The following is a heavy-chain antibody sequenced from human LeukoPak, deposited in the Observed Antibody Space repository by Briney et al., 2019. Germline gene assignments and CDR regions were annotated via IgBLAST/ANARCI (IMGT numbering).Heavy chain of an antibody. D-gene: IGHD1-1*01. CDR3: AKIGRTGTTGHYYYYMDV. J-gene: IGHJ6*03. Sequence: GGSLRLSCAASGFTFSSYAMSWVRQAPGKGLEWVSAISGSGGSTYYADSVKGRFTISRDNSKNTLYLQMNSLRAEDTAVYYCAKIGRTGTTGHYYYYMDVWGKGTTVTISS. CDR1: GFTFSSYA. V-gene: IGHV3-23*01. CDR2: ISGSGGST.